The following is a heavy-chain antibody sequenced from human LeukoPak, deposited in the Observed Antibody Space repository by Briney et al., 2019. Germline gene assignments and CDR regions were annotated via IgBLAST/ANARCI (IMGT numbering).Heavy chain of an antibody. D-gene: IGHD6-13*01. CDR3: ARGAAAAPGVFDY. V-gene: IGHV3-21*01. J-gene: IGHJ4*02. Sequence: GGSLRLSCAASGFTFSSYSMNWVRQAPGKGLEWVSSISSSSSYIYYADSVKGRFTISRDNAKNSLYLQMNSLRAEDTAVYYCARGAAAAPGVFDYWGQGTLVTVSP. CDR1: GFTFSSYS. CDR2: ISSSSSYI.